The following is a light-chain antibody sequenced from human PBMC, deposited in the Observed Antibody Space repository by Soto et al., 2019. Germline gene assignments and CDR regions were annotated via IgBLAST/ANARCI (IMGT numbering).Light chain of an antibody. J-gene: IGLJ3*02. Sequence: QSVLTQPPSASGTPGQRVTISCSGTSSNIGSNTVDWYQQLPGMAPKILVYSNNQRPSGVPDRFSGSKSGTSASLAISGLQSEDEADYYCQTWGTGIRVFGGGTKLTVL. CDR1: SSNIGSNT. CDR3: QTWGTGIRV. V-gene: IGLV1-44*01. CDR2: SNN.